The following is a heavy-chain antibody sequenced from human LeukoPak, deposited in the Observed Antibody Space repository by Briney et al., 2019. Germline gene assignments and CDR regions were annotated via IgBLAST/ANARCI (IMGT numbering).Heavy chain of an antibody. V-gene: IGHV1-46*01. D-gene: IGHD4-23*01. J-gene: IGHJ4*02. CDR3: ASADYGGNSALGY. Sequence: ASVKVSCKASGYTFTSYYMHWVRQAPGQGLEWMGIINPSGGSTSYAQKFQGRVTVTRDTSTSTVHMELSSLRSEDTAVYYCASADYGGNSALGYWGQGTLVTVSS. CDR2: INPSGGST. CDR1: GYTFTSYY.